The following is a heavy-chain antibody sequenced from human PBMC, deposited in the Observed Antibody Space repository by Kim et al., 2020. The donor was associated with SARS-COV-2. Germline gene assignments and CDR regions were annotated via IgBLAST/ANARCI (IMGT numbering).Heavy chain of an antibody. V-gene: IGHV3-30*04. CDR1: GFTFSSYA. CDR3: ARSYGSGGYYFWDLPNELSLLGLDV. D-gene: IGHD3-10*01. J-gene: IGHJ6*02. Sequence: GGSLRLSCAASGFTFSSYAMHWVRQAPGKGLEWVAVISYDGSNKYYADSVKGRFTISRDNSKNTLYLQMNSLRAEDTAVYYCARSYGSGGYYFWDLPNELSLLGLDVWGQGTPVTVSS. CDR2: ISYDGSNK.